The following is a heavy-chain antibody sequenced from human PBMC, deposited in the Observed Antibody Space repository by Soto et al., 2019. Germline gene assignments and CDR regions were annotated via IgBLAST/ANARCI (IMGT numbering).Heavy chain of an antibody. D-gene: IGHD3-22*01. V-gene: IGHV3-30*18. J-gene: IGHJ4*02. CDR2: ISYDGSNK. CDR1: GFTFSSYG. Sequence: QVQLVESGGGVVQPGRSLRLSCAASGFTFSSYGMHWVRQAPGKGLEWVAVISYDGSNKYYADSVKGRFTISRDNSKNTLYLQVNSLRAEDTAVYYCAKAVYYYDSVAYSYYFDYWGQGTLVTVSS. CDR3: AKAVYYYDSVAYSYYFDY.